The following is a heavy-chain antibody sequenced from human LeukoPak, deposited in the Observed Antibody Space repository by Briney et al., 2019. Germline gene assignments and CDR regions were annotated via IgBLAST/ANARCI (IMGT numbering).Heavy chain of an antibody. CDR3: AREMFSYGYDY. CDR1: GGSISSYY. CDR2: IYYSGST. D-gene: IGHD5-18*01. Sequence: SETLSLTCTVSGGSISSYYWSWIRRPPGKGLEWIGYIYYSGSTNYNPSLKSRVTISVDTSKNQFSLKLSSVTAADTAVYYCAREMFSYGYDYWGQGTLVTVSS. V-gene: IGHV4-59*12. J-gene: IGHJ4*02.